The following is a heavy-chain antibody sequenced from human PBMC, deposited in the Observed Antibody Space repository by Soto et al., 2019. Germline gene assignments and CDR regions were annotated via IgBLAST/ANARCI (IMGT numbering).Heavy chain of an antibody. V-gene: IGHV1-58*01. CDR1: GFTFTNSA. D-gene: IGHD1-26*01. Sequence: QMQLVQSGPEVKKPGTSVKVSCKTSGFTFTNSAVPWVRQARGQRLEWIGWIVVGSGNTNYAQKFQERVTITRDMSTSTAYMELSSLRSEDTAVYYCAADVVDIVGATTYNYYYGMDVWGQGTTVTVSS. CDR3: AADVVDIVGATTYNYYYGMDV. J-gene: IGHJ6*02. CDR2: IVVGSGNT.